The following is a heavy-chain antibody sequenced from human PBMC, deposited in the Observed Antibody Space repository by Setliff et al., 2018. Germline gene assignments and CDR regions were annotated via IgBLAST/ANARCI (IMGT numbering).Heavy chain of an antibody. CDR3: ARGRSTYFIDV. Sequence: ASVKVSCKASGGTFSSYGISWVRQAPGQGLEWMGGTIPIFGTTNYAQKFQDTITMTADTSASTAYMELSSLRSEDTAVYYCARGRSTYFIDVWGKGTTVTVSS. J-gene: IGHJ6*03. CDR2: TIPIFGTT. CDR1: GGTFSSYG. V-gene: IGHV1-69*06.